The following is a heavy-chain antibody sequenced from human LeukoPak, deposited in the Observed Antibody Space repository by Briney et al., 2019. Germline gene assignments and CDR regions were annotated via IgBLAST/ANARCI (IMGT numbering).Heavy chain of an antibody. V-gene: IGHV4-39*01. CDR1: GGSISSRIYS. Sequence: PSETLSLTCTVSGGSISSRIYSWVWIRQPPGKGLEWIGSIYYSGSTYYNQSLKSRVTISVDTSKKQFSLKLNSVTAADTAVYYCARSPLLLYVTGLYYFDYWGQGTLVTASS. CDR3: ARSPLLLYVTGLYYFDY. J-gene: IGHJ4*02. CDR2: IYYSGST. D-gene: IGHD2-15*01.